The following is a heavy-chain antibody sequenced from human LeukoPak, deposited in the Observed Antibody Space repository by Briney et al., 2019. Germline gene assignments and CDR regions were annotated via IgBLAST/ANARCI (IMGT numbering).Heavy chain of an antibody. CDR3: ARGRNIEMTTMSGGSDY. V-gene: IGHV1-2*02. Sequence: ASVKVSFKASGYTFTDYYMHWVRQAPGQGREWMGWLNPNSGDTNYAQKFQGRVSMTRDTSISTAYMDLSDLRSDDTAVYYCARGRNIEMTTMSGGSDYWGQGTLVTVSS. D-gene: IGHD5-24*01. CDR2: LNPNSGDT. CDR1: GYTFTDYY. J-gene: IGHJ4*02.